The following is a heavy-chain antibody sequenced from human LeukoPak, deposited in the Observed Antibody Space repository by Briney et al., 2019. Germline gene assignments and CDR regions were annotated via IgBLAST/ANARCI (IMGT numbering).Heavy chain of an antibody. CDR3: ARGPTRYYFDY. CDR2: FYSSGST. V-gene: IGHV4-59*01. Sequence: SETLSLTCTVSGGSIGNYYWSWIRQPPGKGLEWIGYFYSSGSTSYNPSLKSRVTISLDTSKNQFSLRLSSVTAADTAVYYCARGPTRYYFDYWGQGTQVTVSS. J-gene: IGHJ4*02. CDR1: GGSIGNYY.